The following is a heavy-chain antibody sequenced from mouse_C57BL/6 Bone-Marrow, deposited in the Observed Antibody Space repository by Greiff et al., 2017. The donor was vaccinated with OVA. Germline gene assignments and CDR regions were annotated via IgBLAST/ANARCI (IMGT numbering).Heavy chain of an antibody. Sequence: VQLQQPGAELVRPGASVTLSCKASGYTFTDYEMHWVKQTPVHGLDWIGAIDPETGGTAYNQKFQGTAILTADKSSRTAYMELRSLTSDDSAVYYSTGCYYGSSPFAYWGQGTLVTVSA. D-gene: IGHD1-1*01. V-gene: IGHV1-15*01. CDR2: IDPETGGT. CDR3: TGCYYGSSPFAY. J-gene: IGHJ3*01. CDR1: GYTFTDYE.